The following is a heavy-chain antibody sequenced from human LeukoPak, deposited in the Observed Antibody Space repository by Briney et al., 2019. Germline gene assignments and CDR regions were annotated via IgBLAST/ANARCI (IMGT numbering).Heavy chain of an antibody. D-gene: IGHD3-10*01. Sequence: PGGSLRLSCAASGFTFSSYAMHWVRQAPGKGLEWVAVISYDGSNKYYADSVKGRFTISRDNSKNTLYLQMNSLRAEDTAVYYCARDPGMGFGDDDDYFDYWGQGTLVTVSS. CDR3: ARDPGMGFGDDDDYFDY. V-gene: IGHV3-30-3*01. CDR2: ISYDGSNK. J-gene: IGHJ4*02. CDR1: GFTFSSYA.